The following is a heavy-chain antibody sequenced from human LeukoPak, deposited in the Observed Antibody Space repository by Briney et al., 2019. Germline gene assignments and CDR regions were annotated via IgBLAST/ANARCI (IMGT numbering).Heavy chain of an antibody. J-gene: IGHJ4*02. Sequence: AGGSLRLSCAASAFTSSSNYMRWVRQAPGKGLEWVSVIYSGGSTYYADSVKGRFTISRDNSKNTLYLQMNSLRAEDTAVYYCARVVRSGSYSIYFDYWGQGTLVTVSS. CDR2: IYSGGST. D-gene: IGHD1-26*01. V-gene: IGHV3-53*01. CDR3: ARVVRSGSYSIYFDY. CDR1: AFTSSSNY.